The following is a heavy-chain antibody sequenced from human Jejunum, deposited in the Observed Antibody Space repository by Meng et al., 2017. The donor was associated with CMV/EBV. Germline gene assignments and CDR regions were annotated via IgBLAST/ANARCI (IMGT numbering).Heavy chain of an antibody. J-gene: IGHJ4*02. V-gene: IGHV1-69*05. CDR3: ARGFRSYVDYFDY. CDR1: GGTFSSYA. CDR2: IIPIFGTA. D-gene: IGHD1-26*01. Sequence: KASGGTFSSYAISWGRQAPGQGLEWMGGIIPIFGTANYAQKFQGRVTITTDESTSTAYMELSSLRSEDTAVYYCARGFRSYVDYFDYWGQGTLVTVSS.